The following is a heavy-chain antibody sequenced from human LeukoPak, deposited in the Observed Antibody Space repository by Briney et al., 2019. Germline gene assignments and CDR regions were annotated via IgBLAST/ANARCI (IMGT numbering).Heavy chain of an antibody. CDR3: ARITYYDFWSGSADAFDI. Sequence: GASVKVSCKASGYTFTGYYMHWVRQAPGQGLEWMGIINPSGGSTSYAQKFQGRVTMTRDTSTSTVYMELSSLRSEDTAVYYCARITYYDFWSGSADAFDIWGQGTMVTVSS. V-gene: IGHV1-46*01. J-gene: IGHJ3*02. D-gene: IGHD3-3*01. CDR1: GYTFTGYY. CDR2: INPSGGST.